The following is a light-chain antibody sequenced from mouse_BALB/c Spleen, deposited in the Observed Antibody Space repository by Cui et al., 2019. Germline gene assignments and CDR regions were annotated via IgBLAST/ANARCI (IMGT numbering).Light chain of an antibody. Sequence: NIMMTQSPSSLALSAGEKITMICKSSQRVSCSANQKNDLAWYQQKPGQSPKLLIYWASTRGSGVPDRCTGSGSGTDFTLTISSVQAEDLAVYYGHQYLSSYTFGGGTKLEIK. CDR2: WAS. V-gene: IGKV8-27*01. CDR3: HQYLSSYT. CDR1: QRVSCSANQKND. J-gene: IGKJ2*01.